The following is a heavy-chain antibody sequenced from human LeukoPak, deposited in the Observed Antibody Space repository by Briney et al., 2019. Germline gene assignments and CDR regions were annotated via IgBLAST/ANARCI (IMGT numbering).Heavy chain of an antibody. J-gene: IGHJ3*02. CDR1: GYTFTGYY. CDR2: INPNTGGT. V-gene: IGHV1-2*02. D-gene: IGHD6-13*01. CDR3: ARVWGSSWKDDAFDI. Sequence: ASVKVSCKASGYTFTGYYLHWVRQAPGQGPERMGWINPNTGGTKNAQKFQGRVTMTRDTSISTAYMELTRLRFDDTAVYYCARVWGSSWKDDAFDIWGQGTMVTVSS.